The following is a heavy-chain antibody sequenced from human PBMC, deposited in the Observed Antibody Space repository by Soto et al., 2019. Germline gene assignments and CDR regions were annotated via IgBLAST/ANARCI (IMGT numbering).Heavy chain of an antibody. Sequence: SETLSLTCTVSGGSISSSSYYWGWIRQPPGKGLEWIGSIYYSGSTYYNPSLKSRVTISVDTSKNQFSLKLSSVTAADTAVYYCARRTKFCESGGSCYSYFDYWGQRTLVTVSS. CDR3: ARRTKFCESGGSCYSYFDY. V-gene: IGHV4-39*01. CDR2: IYYSGST. CDR1: GGSISSSSYY. D-gene: IGHD2-15*01. J-gene: IGHJ4*02.